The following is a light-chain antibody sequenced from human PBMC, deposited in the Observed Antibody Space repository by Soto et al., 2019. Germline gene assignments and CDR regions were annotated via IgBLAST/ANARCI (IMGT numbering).Light chain of an antibody. J-gene: IGKJ3*01. CDR1: QSISSW. V-gene: IGKV1-5*01. CDR3: QQSYSTPFT. Sequence: DIQMTQSPSTLSASVGYRFTITCRASQSISSWLAWYQQKPGKAPKLLIYDASSLESGVPSRFSGSGSGTEFTLTISSLQPDDFATYYCQQSYSTPFTFGPGTTVDIK. CDR2: DAS.